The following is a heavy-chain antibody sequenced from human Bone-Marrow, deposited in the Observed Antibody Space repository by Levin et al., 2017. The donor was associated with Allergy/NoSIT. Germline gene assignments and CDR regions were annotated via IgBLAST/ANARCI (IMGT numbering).Heavy chain of an antibody. CDR1: GGSISNSY. CDR3: ASLGYTISYYDYAMDV. Sequence: SQTLSLTCSVSGGSISNSYWSWIRQAPGKGLEWIGYIKNSGTTKCNPSLNSRVTISADTSKNQVSLRLTSVTAADTAVYYCASLGYTISYYDYAMDVWGQGTTVTVSS. V-gene: IGHV4-59*01. CDR2: IKNSGTT. D-gene: IGHD5-12*01. J-gene: IGHJ6*02.